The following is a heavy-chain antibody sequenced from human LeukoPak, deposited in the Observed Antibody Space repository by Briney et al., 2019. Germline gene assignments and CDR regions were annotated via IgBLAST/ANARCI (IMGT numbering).Heavy chain of an antibody. D-gene: IGHD2-2*01. Sequence: SETLSLTCTVSGGSISSYYWSWIRQPPGKGLEWIGYIYYSGSINYNPSLKSRVTISVDTSKNQFSLKLSSVTAADTAVYYCARGYCSSTSCYLFDYWGQGTLVTVSS. J-gene: IGHJ4*02. V-gene: IGHV4-59*01. CDR3: ARGYCSSTSCYLFDY. CDR1: GGSISSYY. CDR2: IYYSGSI.